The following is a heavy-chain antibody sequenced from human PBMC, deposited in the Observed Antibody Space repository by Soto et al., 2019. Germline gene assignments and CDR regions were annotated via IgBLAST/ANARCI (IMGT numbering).Heavy chain of an antibody. V-gene: IGHV1-46*01. CDR3: AIREVGASVFDC. CDR2: INPTGGNT. D-gene: IGHD1-26*01. CDR1: GYTFTSFY. J-gene: IGHJ4*02. Sequence: QVQLVQSGVEMKKPGASVKVSCKASGYTFTSFYIHWVRQAPGQGLEWLGIINPTGGNTIYAQKFQGRVTMTMATSTSTVYMELSSLRFEDTAVYYCAIREVGASVFDCWGQGTLVTVSS.